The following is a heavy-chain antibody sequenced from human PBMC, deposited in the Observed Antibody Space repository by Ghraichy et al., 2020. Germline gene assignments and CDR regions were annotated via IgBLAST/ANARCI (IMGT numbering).Heavy chain of an antibody. CDR3: ARHSMSPSGSYYEEF. Sequence: SETLSLSCTVSGGSIDNYYWSWIRQPPGKELEWIGYIHSSGTIDFNPSLKSRLTMSVDTSKNQFSLRVKSVTAADTAFYYCARHSMSPSGSYYEEFWGQGTLVIVSP. J-gene: IGHJ4*02. D-gene: IGHD3-10*01. CDR1: GGSIDNYY. CDR2: IHSSGTI. V-gene: IGHV4-59*08.